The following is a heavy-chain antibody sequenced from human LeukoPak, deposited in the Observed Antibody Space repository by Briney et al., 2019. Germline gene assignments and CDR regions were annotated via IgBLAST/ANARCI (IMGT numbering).Heavy chain of an antibody. Sequence: SETLSLTCTVSGGSVSSGSYYWSWIRQPPGKGLEWIGYIYYSGSTNYNPSLKSRVTISVDTSKNQFSLKLSSVTAADTAVYYCARTSRLVAVAGTVDYWGQGTLVTVSS. CDR2: IYYSGST. CDR1: GGSVSSGSYY. D-gene: IGHD6-19*01. CDR3: ARTSRLVAVAGTVDY. V-gene: IGHV4-61*01. J-gene: IGHJ4*02.